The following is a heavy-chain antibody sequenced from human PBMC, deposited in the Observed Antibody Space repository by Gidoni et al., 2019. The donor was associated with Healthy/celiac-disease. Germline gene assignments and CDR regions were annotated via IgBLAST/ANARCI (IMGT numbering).Heavy chain of an antibody. V-gene: IGHV3-48*02. CDR1: GFTFSSYS. J-gene: IGHJ5*02. CDR2: ISSSSSTI. CDR3: AKTTVTTSGWFDP. D-gene: IGHD4-17*01. Sequence: EVQLVESGGGLVQPGGSLRLSCAASGFTFSSYSMNWVRQAPGKGLEWVSYISSSSSTIYYADSVKGRFTISRDNAKNSLYLQMNSLRDEDTAVYYCAKTTVTTSGWFDPWGQGTLVTVSS.